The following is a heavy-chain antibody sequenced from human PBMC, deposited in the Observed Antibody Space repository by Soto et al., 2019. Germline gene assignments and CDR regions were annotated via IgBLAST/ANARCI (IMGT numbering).Heavy chain of an antibody. CDR3: AKNNLYFSSTNCFVFDY. Sequence: EVQVVESGGGLVQPGGSLRLSCAASGFIFSNYWMSWVRQAPGKGLEWVANIKKDGSEKHYVDSVKGRFTISRDNADNSLYLQMNILRAEDTAVYYCAKNNLYFSSTNCFVFDYWGQGTLVTVSS. J-gene: IGHJ4*02. CDR1: GFIFSNYW. CDR2: IKKDGSEK. V-gene: IGHV3-7*01. D-gene: IGHD2-2*01.